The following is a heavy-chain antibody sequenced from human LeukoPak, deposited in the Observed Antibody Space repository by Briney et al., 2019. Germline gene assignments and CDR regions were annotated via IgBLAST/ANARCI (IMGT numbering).Heavy chain of an antibody. CDR2: INHSGST. D-gene: IGHD2-2*01. CDR1: GGSFSGYY. V-gene: IGHV4-34*01. CDR3: ARRYCSSTSCYGSVYYFDY. J-gene: IGHJ4*02. Sequence: PSETLSLTCAVYGGSFSGYYWSWIRQPPGKGLEWIGEINHSGSTNYNPSLKSRVTISVDTSKNQFSLKLSSVTAADTAVYYCARRYCSSTSCYGSVYYFDYWGQGTLVTVSS.